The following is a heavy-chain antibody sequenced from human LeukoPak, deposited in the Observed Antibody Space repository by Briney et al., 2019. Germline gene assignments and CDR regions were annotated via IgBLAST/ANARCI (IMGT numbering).Heavy chain of an antibody. V-gene: IGHV3-23*01. CDR3: AKQLVGSYPFDY. J-gene: IGHJ4*02. CDR2: ISGSGGTS. Sequence: GGSLRLSCAASGFTFNTYAMSWVRQAPGKGLEWVSVISGSGGTSYYADSVKGRFTISRDNSKNTLYLQMNSLRAEDTAVYYCAKQLVGSYPFDYWGQGTLVTVSS. CDR1: GFTFNTYA. D-gene: IGHD1-26*01.